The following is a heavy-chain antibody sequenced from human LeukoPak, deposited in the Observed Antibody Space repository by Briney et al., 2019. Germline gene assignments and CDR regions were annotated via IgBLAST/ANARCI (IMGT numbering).Heavy chain of an antibody. CDR3: ARVPSGRPTYYFDY. CDR1: GYTFTSYG. D-gene: IGHD6-19*01. Sequence: ASVKVSSKASGYTFTSYGISCVRQAPGQGLEWMGWISAYNGNTNYAQKLQGRVTMTTDTSTSTAYMELRSLRSDDTAVYYCARVPSGRPTYYFDYWGQGTLVTVSS. J-gene: IGHJ4*02. CDR2: ISAYNGNT. V-gene: IGHV1-18*01.